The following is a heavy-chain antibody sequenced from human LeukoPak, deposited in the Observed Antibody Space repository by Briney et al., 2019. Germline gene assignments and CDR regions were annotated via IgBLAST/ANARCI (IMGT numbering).Heavy chain of an antibody. CDR1: GFTFSNDV. CDR3: ARRIGGTKDY. J-gene: IGHJ4*02. D-gene: IGHD3-3*01. Sequence: GGSLRLSCAASGFTFSNDVMSWVRQAPGNGPEWVSSIDGGGGGTDYADSVRGRFTISRDNFKNTSYLQMNSLRADDTAVYYCARRIGGTKDYWGQGAQVTVSS. CDR2: IDGGGGGT. V-gene: IGHV3-23*01.